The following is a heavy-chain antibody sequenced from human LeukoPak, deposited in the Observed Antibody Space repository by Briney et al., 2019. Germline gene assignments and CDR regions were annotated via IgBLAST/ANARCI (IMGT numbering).Heavy chain of an antibody. CDR3: ARAGAAGYSLYYFDY. J-gene: IGHJ4*02. Sequence: GGSLRLSCAASGFTFSTYGMHWVRQAPGKGLEWVAAISYDGSNKYHADSVKGRFTISRDNSKNTLYLQMNSLRAEDTAVYYCARAGAAGYSLYYFDYWGQGTLVTVSS. CDR1: GFTFSTYG. CDR2: ISYDGSNK. D-gene: IGHD6-13*01. V-gene: IGHV3-30*03.